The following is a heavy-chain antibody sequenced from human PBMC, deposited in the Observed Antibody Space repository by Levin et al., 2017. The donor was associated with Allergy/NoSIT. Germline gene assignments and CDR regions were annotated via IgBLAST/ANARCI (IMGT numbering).Heavy chain of an antibody. Sequence: GESLKISCAASGFTFSSYAMSWVRQAPGKGLEWVSAISGSGGSTYYADSVKGRFTISRDNSKNTLYLQMNSLRAEDTAVYYCAKAPSPGSYYNVVYYYMDVWGKGTTVTVSS. CDR3: AKAPSPGSYYNVVYYYMDV. V-gene: IGHV3-23*01. D-gene: IGHD3-10*01. CDR1: GFTFSSYA. J-gene: IGHJ6*03. CDR2: ISGSGGST.